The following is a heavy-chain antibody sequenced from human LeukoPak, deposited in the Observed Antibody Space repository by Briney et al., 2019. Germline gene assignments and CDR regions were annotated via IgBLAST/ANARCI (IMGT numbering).Heavy chain of an antibody. J-gene: IGHJ4*02. Sequence: GGSLRLSCAASGFTFSSYSMNWVRQAPGKGLEWVSSISSSSSYIYYADSVKGRFTISRDNAKNSLYLQMNSLRAEDTAVYYCARSDIVVVAAPVDYWGQGTLVTVSS. CDR2: ISSSSSYI. CDR1: GFTFSSYS. CDR3: ARSDIVVVAAPVDY. D-gene: IGHD2-15*01. V-gene: IGHV3-21*01.